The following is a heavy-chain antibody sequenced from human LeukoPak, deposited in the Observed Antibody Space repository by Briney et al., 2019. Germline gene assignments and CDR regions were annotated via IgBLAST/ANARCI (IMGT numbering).Heavy chain of an antibody. J-gene: IGHJ4*02. Sequence: GGSLRLSCAASGFTFSSYWMHWVRQPLGKGLVWVSRINPDGTTTNYADSVKGRFTISRDNAKNTLYLRMNSLTVEDTALYYCVRIATVTTPDYWGQGTLVTVSS. D-gene: IGHD4-17*01. CDR3: VRIATVTTPDY. V-gene: IGHV3-74*01. CDR1: GFTFSSYW. CDR2: INPDGTTT.